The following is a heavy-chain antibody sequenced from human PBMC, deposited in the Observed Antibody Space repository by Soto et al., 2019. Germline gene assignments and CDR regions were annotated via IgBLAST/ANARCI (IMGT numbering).Heavy chain of an antibody. CDR1: GGSISSYY. V-gene: IGHV4-59*01. Sequence: SETLSLTCTVSGGSISSYYWSWIRQPPGKGLEWIGYIYYSGSTNYNPSLKSRVTISVDTSKNQFSLKLSSVTAADTAVYYCARRPSYGSGSSESDPWGQGTLVTVST. D-gene: IGHD3-10*01. J-gene: IGHJ5*02. CDR3: ARRPSYGSGSSESDP. CDR2: IYYSGST.